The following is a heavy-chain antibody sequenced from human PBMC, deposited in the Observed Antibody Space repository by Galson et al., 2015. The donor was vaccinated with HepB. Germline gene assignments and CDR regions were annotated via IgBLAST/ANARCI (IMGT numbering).Heavy chain of an antibody. Sequence: SLRLSCAASGFTFGDYAMHWVRQAPGKGLEWVSGISWNSGSIGYADSVKGRFTISRDNAKNSLYLQMNSLRAEDTALYYCAKLSVVRGSWYVDYYYGMDVWGQGTTVTVSS. D-gene: IGHD6-13*01. CDR2: ISWNSGSI. J-gene: IGHJ6*02. V-gene: IGHV3-9*01. CDR1: GFTFGDYA. CDR3: AKLSVVRGSWYVDYYYGMDV.